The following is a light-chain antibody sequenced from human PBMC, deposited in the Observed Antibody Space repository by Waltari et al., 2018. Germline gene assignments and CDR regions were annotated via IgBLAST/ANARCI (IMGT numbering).Light chain of an antibody. CDR1: PSVSNSSNMNNY. CDR2: WAS. V-gene: IGKV4-1*01. CDR3: QQYYSSPYT. Sequence: ILLTQSPPSLAVSLGEWASLAGKSSPSVSNSSNMNNYLDWYQQKPGQPPKLLIYWASTWESWVPYRFSGSGSGTDFTLTISSLQAEDVAGYYCQQYYSSPYTFGQGTRLENK. J-gene: IGKJ2*01.